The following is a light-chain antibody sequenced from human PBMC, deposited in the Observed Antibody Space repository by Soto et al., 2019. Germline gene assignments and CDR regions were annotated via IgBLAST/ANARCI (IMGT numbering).Light chain of an antibody. CDR1: QGIRND. V-gene: IGKV1-6*01. CDR3: LQDYNYPWT. CDR2: AAS. J-gene: IGKJ1*01. Sequence: AIQMTQSPSSRSASVGDRVTITCRASQGIRNDLVWYQQKPGKAPKLLIYAASSLQSGVPSRFSGSGSGTDFTLTISSLQPEDFATYYCLQDYNYPWTFGQGTKVDIK.